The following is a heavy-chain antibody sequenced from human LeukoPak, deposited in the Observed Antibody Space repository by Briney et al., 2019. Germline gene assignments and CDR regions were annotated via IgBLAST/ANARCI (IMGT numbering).Heavy chain of an antibody. V-gene: IGHV4-4*07. J-gene: IGHJ6*03. Sequence: SETLSLSCSVSGGSLGNYYWNWIRQPAGKGLEWIGRIYGNGNPTYNPSFMGRVTLSRDTSKNQFSLRLTSVTAADSAVYYCARDIPTLLWSGDLLSPEYNYFMDVWGKGTTVTVSS. D-gene: IGHD2-15*01. CDR2: IYGNGNP. CDR3: ARDIPTLLWSGDLLSPEYNYFMDV. CDR1: GGSLGNYY.